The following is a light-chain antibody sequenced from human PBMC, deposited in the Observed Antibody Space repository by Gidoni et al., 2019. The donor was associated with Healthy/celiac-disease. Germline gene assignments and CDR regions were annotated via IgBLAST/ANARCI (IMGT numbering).Light chain of an antibody. V-gene: IGKV3-15*01. Sequence: EIVMTQSPATLSVSPGERATLSCRASQSVSSNLAWYQQKPGQAPRLLIYGASTRATGIPARFSGSGSGTEFTLTISSLQFEDFAVYYCQQYNNWPPYDTFGQGTKLEIK. CDR2: GAS. CDR3: QQYNNWPPYDT. J-gene: IGKJ2*01. CDR1: QSVSSN.